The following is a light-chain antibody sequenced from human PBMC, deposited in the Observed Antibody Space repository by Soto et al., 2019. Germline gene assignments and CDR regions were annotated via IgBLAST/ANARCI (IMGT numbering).Light chain of an antibody. CDR2: VVS. J-gene: IGKJ2*01. CDR3: QQSYSTPYT. CDR1: QSISSY. V-gene: IGKV1-39*01. Sequence: DIQMTQSPSSLSASVGDRVTITCRASQSISSYLNWYQQKPGKAPKRLIYVVSSLQSGVPSRFSGSGSGTDFTLTISSLQPEDFATYYCQQSYSTPYTFGQGTKLEIK.